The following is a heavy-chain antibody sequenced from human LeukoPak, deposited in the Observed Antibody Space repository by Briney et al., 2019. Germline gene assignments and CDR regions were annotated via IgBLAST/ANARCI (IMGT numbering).Heavy chain of an antibody. Sequence: GGSLRLSCTASGFSFSSNYMSWVRQAPGKGLEWVSVIYSGGSTYYADSVKGRFTISRDNSKNTLYLQMNSLRAEDTAVYYCARDGFDAFDIWGQGTMVTVSS. CDR3: ARDGFDAFDI. CDR2: IYSGGST. D-gene: IGHD5-12*01. V-gene: IGHV3-53*01. CDR1: GFSFSSNY. J-gene: IGHJ3*02.